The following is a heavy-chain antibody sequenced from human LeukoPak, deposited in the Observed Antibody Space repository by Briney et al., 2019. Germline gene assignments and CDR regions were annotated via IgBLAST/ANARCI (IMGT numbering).Heavy chain of an antibody. CDR2: IIPILGIA. D-gene: IGHD2-2*02. Sequence: SVKVSCKASGYTFTDYYIHWVRQAPGQGLEWMGRIIPILGIANYAQKFQGRVTITADKSTSTAYMELSSLRSEDTAVYYCARTDIVVVPAAITDSVSNTEYWGQGTLVTVSS. CDR3: ARTDIVVVPAAITDSVSNTEY. V-gene: IGHV1-69*02. CDR1: GYTFTDYY. J-gene: IGHJ4*02.